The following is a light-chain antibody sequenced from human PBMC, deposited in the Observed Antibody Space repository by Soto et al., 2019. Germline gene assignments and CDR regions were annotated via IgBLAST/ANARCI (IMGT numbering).Light chain of an antibody. CDR1: QGIRDE. CDR2: AAS. Sequence: IQMTQSPSSLSASVGDRVTITCRASQGIRDELGWYQQKPGRAPNLLIYAASTLQSGVPSRFSGSGSGTDFTLTISSLQPEDFATYYCLQDYNYPWTFGQGTKVEIK. CDR3: LQDYNYPWT. V-gene: IGKV1-6*01. J-gene: IGKJ1*01.